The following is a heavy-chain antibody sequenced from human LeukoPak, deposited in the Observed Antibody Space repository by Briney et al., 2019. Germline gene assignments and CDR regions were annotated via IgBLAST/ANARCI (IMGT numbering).Heavy chain of an antibody. CDR3: ARVGYSSSWYGAWDY. V-gene: IGHV1-2*06. Sequence: GASVKVSCKASGYTSTGYYMHWVRQAPGQGLEWMGRINPNSGGTNYAQKFQGRVTMTRDTSISTAYMELSRLRSDDTAVYYCARVGYSSSWYGAWDYWGQGTLVTVSS. J-gene: IGHJ4*02. D-gene: IGHD6-13*01. CDR2: INPNSGGT. CDR1: GYTSTGYY.